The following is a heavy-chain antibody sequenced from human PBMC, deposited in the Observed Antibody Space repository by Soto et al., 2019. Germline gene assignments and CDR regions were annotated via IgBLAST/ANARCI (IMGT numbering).Heavy chain of an antibody. CDR3: ARDRNYDISTGYYYYYYMDV. CDR1: GFTFSSYG. Sequence: GGSLRLSCAASGFTFSSYGMHWVRQAPGKGLEWVAVIWYDGSNKYYADSVKGRFTISRDNSKNTLYLQMNSLRAEDTAVYYCARDRNYDISTGYYYYYYMDVWGKGTTVTVSS. D-gene: IGHD3-9*01. CDR2: IWYDGSNK. J-gene: IGHJ6*03. V-gene: IGHV3-33*08.